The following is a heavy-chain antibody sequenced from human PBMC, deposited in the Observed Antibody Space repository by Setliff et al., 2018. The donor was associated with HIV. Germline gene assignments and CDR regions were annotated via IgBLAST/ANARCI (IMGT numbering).Heavy chain of an antibody. J-gene: IGHJ4*02. V-gene: IGHV1-8*01. CDR1: GHPFSNYD. CDR3: ARAGGLRMDRGVVSDY. D-gene: IGHD3-10*01. Sequence: GASVKVSCKTSGHPFSNYDIIWVRRATGQGLEWMGWMNPNSGATGYAQKFKDRFIMTRDTSISTAYMELSGLISEDAAVYYCARAGGLRMDRGVVSDYWGQGTLVTVSS. CDR2: MNPNSGAT.